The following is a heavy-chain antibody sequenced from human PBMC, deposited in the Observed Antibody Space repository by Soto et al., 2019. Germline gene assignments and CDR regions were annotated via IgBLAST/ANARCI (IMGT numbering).Heavy chain of an antibody. CDR1: GFSLANYP. Sequence: GGALRLSSGASGFSLANYPMNWVRQTPGKGLEWISYSSPRGDTIYYADSVEGRFTISRDNARNSLSLHMSSLRDEDSALYYCAKGPHTNVGWPYYFESWGQGVPVTVSS. CDR3: AKGPHTNVGWPYYFES. CDR2: SSPRGDTI. J-gene: IGHJ4*02. V-gene: IGHV3-48*02. D-gene: IGHD6-19*01.